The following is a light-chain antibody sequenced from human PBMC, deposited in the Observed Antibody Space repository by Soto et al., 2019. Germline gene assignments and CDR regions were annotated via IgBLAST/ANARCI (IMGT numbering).Light chain of an antibody. CDR3: TSYTRSSTYV. CDR2: AVT. Sequence: QSALAQPASVSGSPGQPITISCTGTSSDIGGYNYVSWYQQDSGKAPKLIIYAVTDRPSGVSSRFSGSKSGNTAFLTISGLQAEDEADYYCTSYTRSSTYVFGTGTKVTVL. CDR1: SSDIGGYNY. J-gene: IGLJ1*01. V-gene: IGLV2-14*01.